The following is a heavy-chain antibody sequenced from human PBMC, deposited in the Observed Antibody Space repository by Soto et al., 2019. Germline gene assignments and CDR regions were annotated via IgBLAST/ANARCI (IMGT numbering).Heavy chain of an antibody. CDR3: TSRRYCSGGSCYSYYYYYYMDV. D-gene: IGHD2-15*01. Sequence: PGGSLRLSCTASGFTFGDYAMSWFRQAPGKGLEWVGFIRSKAYGGTTEYAASVKGRFTISRDDSKSIAYLQMNSLKTEDTAVYYCTSRRYCSGGSCYSYYYYYYMDVWGKRTTVTVS. V-gene: IGHV3-49*03. J-gene: IGHJ6*03. CDR2: IRSKAYGGTT. CDR1: GFTFGDYA.